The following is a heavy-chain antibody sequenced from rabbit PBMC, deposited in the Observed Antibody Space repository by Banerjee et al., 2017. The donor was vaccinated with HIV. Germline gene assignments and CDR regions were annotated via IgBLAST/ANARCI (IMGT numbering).Heavy chain of an antibody. CDR3: ARDWGAYAGHGYATGWLDL. V-gene: IGHV1S43*01. CDR1: GIDFSSYYY. D-gene: IGHD6-1*01. Sequence: QQQLEESGGGLVKPGGTLTLTCKASGIDFSSYYYMCWVRQAPGKGLELIACIDTSSGSTWYASWVNGRFTISKTSSTVDLKMTSLTPADTATHFCARDWGAYAGHGYATGWLDLWGQGTLVTVS. CDR2: IDTSSGST. J-gene: IGHJ5*01.